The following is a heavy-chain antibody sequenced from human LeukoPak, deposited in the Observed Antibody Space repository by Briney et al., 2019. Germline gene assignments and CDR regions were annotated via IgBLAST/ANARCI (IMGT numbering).Heavy chain of an antibody. Sequence: GGSLRLSCAASGFTLSSYWMSWVRQAPGKGLEWVANIKQDGSEKYYVDSVKGRSTISRDNAKNSLYLQMNSLRAEDTAVYYCARSQLGAFDIWGQGTMVTVSS. J-gene: IGHJ3*02. D-gene: IGHD2-2*01. V-gene: IGHV3-7*04. CDR2: IKQDGSEK. CDR3: ARSQLGAFDI. CDR1: GFTLSSYW.